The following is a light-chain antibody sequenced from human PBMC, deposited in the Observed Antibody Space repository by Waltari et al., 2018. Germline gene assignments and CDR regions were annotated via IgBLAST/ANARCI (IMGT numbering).Light chain of an antibody. V-gene: IGLV2-14*03. J-gene: IGLJ3*02. CDR3: SSHTTRSTWV. CDR1: TYDIGYYDY. Sequence: QSALTQPASVSGSPGQSITISCTGTTYDIGYYDYVSWYQQQLGRAPKLLIYDVRGRPSGVSDRFSGSKSGNTASLIISGLQADDEADYYCSSHTTRSTWVFGGGTKLTVL. CDR2: DVR.